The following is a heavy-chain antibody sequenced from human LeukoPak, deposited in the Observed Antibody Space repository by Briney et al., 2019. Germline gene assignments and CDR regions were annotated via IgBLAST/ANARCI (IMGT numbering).Heavy chain of an antibody. CDR2: INPNSGGT. V-gene: IGHV1-2*02. J-gene: IGHJ6*03. CDR1: GYTFTGYY. CDR3: ARDSGYSSGWYYYYYMDV. D-gene: IGHD6-19*01. Sequence: ASVKVPCKASGYTFTGYYMHWVRQAPGQGLEWMGWINPNSGGTNYAQKFQGRVTMTRDTSISTAYMELSRLRSDDTAVYYCARDSGYSSGWYYYYYMDVWGKGTTVTVSS.